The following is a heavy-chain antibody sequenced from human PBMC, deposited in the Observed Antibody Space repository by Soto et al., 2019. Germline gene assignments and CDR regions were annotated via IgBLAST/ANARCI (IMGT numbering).Heavy chain of an antibody. V-gene: IGHV4-31*03. CDR3: ARAMYYYDSSGYYYVAFDI. D-gene: IGHD3-22*01. CDR2: IYYSGST. Sequence: QVQLQESGPGLVKPSQTLSLTCTVSGGSISSGGYYWSWIRQHPGKGLEWIGYIYYSGSTYYNPSLKSRLTLSVDTSKNLFSLKLSSVTAAETAVYYCARAMYYYDSSGYYYVAFDIWGQVTMVTVSS. CDR1: GGSISSGGYY. J-gene: IGHJ3*02.